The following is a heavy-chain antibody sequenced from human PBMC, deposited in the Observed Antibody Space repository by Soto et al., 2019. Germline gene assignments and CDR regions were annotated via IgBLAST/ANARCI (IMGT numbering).Heavy chain of an antibody. CDR1: GFTFSSYA. CDR2: ISYDGSNK. J-gene: IGHJ5*02. V-gene: IGHV3-30-3*01. Sequence: GGSLRLSCAASGFTFSSYAMHWVRQAPGKGLEWVAVISYDGSNKYYADSVKGRFTISRDNSKNTLYLQMNSLRAEDTAVYYCARAPYYGSGSYYNAFRLSRNNWFDPWGQGTLVTVSS. CDR3: ARAPYYGSGSYYNAFRLSRNNWFDP. D-gene: IGHD3-10*01.